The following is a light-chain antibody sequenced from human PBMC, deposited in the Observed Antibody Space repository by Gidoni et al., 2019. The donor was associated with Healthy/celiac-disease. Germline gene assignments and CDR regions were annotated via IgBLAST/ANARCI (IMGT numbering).Light chain of an antibody. CDR3: QQSSNWPPS. Sequence: EIVLTQSPATLYLSPGERSSQSVSSYLAWYQQKPGQAPRILIYDASNRATGIPAMFSGSGSGTDFTLTISSLEPEDFAVYYCQQSSNWPPSFGPGTKVDIK. CDR2: DAS. V-gene: IGKV3-11*01. J-gene: IGKJ3*01. CDR1: QSVSSY.